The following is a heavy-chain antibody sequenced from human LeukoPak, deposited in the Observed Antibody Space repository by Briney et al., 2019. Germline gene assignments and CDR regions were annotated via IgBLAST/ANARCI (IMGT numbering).Heavy chain of an antibody. V-gene: IGHV4-59*08. J-gene: IGHJ5*02. CDR1: GGSINNYF. CDR2: VYYTGST. Sequence: SETLSLTCSVSGGSINNYFWNWLRQPPGRGLEWIGHVYYTGSTRYNPSLKSRVFISIETSMNQFSLKLSSVTAADTAVYYCARRARAEADTSPDNWIDPWGQGTLVTVSS. CDR3: ARRARAEADTSPDNWIDP. D-gene: IGHD6-13*01.